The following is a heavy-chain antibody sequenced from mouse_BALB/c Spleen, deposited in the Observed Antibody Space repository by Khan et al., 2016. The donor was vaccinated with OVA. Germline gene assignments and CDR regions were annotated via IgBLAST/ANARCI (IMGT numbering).Heavy chain of an antibody. V-gene: IGHV1S137*01. CDR2: ISTYYGDV. CDR1: GYTFTDFT. CDR3: TRGRGGNRFAY. J-gene: IGHJ3*01. Sequence: VQLQQSGAELVRPGVSVKISCKGSGYTFTDFTIHWVKQSHAKSLEWIGVISTYYGDVTYNQKFKGKATMTVDKSSSTAYMELARLTSEDSAIYYCTRGRGGNRFAYWGQGTLVTVSA.